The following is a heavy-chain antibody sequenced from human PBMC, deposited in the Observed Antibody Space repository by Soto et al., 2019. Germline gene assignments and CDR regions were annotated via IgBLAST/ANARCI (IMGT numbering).Heavy chain of an antibody. J-gene: IGHJ4*02. CDR2: ISYDGSNK. Sequence: QVQLVESGGGVVQPGRSLRLSCAASGFTFSSYAMHWVRQAPGKGLEWVAVISYDGSNKYYADSVKGRFTISRDNSKNTLYLQMNSLRAEDTAVYYCARGPYGDDDYWGQGTLVIVSS. V-gene: IGHV3-30-3*01. CDR1: GFTFSSYA. CDR3: ARGPYGDDDY. D-gene: IGHD4-17*01.